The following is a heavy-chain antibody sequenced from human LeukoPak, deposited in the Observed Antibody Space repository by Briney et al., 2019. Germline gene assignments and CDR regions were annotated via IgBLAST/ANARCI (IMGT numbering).Heavy chain of an antibody. Sequence: MPSETLSLTCTVSGGSISSGGYYWSWIRQHPGKGLEWIGYIYYSGSTYYNPSLKSRVTISIDTSKNQFSLKLSSVIAADTAVYYRARHVGAPGLNGYFQRWGQGTLVTVSS. J-gene: IGHJ1*01. CDR2: IYYSGST. CDR3: ARHVGAPGLNGYFQR. V-gene: IGHV4-31*03. D-gene: IGHD1-26*01. CDR1: GGSISSGGYY.